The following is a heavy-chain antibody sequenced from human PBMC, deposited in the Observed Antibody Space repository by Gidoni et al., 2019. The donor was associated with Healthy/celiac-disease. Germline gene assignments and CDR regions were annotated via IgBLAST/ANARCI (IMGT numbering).Heavy chain of an antibody. Sequence: QVQLVQSGAELKKPGASVRVSCKVAGYTLTELSIHWVRQAPGKGLEWMGGFDLEDGETIYAQKFQGRVTMTEDTSTDTAYMELRSLRSEDTAVYYCATGRNSGSYLVSDYWGQGILVTVSS. J-gene: IGHJ4*02. CDR1: GYTLTELS. CDR3: ATGRNSGSYLVSDY. D-gene: IGHD1-26*01. CDR2: FDLEDGET. V-gene: IGHV1-24*01.